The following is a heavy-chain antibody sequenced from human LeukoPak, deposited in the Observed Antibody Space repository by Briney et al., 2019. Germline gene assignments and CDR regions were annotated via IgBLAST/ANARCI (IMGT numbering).Heavy chain of an antibody. J-gene: IGHJ4*02. CDR3: ARVRPGYYTYFDY. CDR2: IYSGGDT. CDR1: GFTVSNNY. V-gene: IGHV3-53*01. Sequence: GGSLRLSCAASGFTVSNNYMSWVRQAPGKGLEWVSVIYSGGDTYYADSVKGRFTISRDNSKNTLYLQMNSLRAEDTAIYYCARVRPGYYTYFDYWGQGTLVTVSS. D-gene: IGHD3/OR15-3a*01.